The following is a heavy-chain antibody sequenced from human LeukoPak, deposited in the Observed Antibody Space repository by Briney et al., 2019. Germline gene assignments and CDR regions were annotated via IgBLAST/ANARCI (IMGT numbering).Heavy chain of an antibody. CDR2: IYYSGST. CDR3: ARHYGSGSYLGFDY. J-gene: IGHJ4*02. D-gene: IGHD3-10*01. CDR1: GGSIRSSSYY. Sequence: PSETLSLTCTVSGGSIRSSSYYWGWIRQPPGKGLEWIGSIYYSGSTYYNPSLKGRVTISVDTSKNQFSLKLSSVTAADTAVYYCARHYGSGSYLGFDYRGQGTLVTVSS. V-gene: IGHV4-39*01.